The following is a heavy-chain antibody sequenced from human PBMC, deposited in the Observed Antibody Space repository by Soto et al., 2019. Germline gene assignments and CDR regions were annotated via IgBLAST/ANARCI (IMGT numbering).Heavy chain of an antibody. D-gene: IGHD3-16*01. CDR2: IIPIFGTA. J-gene: IGHJ6*02. V-gene: IGHV1-69*13. CDR3: ASLIRWGSYYYYGMDV. CDR1: GGTFSGYA. Sequence: SVKVCWNSSGGTFSGYAISWLRQAPGQGLEWMGGIIPIFGTANYAQKFQGRVTITADESTSTAYMELSSLRSEDTAVYYCASLIRWGSYYYYGMDVWGQGTTVTVSS.